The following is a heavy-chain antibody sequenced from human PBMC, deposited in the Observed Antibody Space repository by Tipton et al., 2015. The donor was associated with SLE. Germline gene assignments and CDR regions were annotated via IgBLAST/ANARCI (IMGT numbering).Heavy chain of an antibody. Sequence: TLSLTCTVSGGSISSGSYYWSWIRQPAGQGLEWIGSIYYSGSTNYNPSLKSRVTISVNRSKNQLPLKLSPVTAADTAVYYCASDQSRYCGSGSEDAFDIWGKGTIVTVSS. CDR2: IYYSGST. CDR3: ASDQSRYCGSGSEDAFDI. V-gene: IGHV4-61*10. CDR1: GGSISSGSYY. J-gene: IGHJ3*02. D-gene: IGHD3-10*01.